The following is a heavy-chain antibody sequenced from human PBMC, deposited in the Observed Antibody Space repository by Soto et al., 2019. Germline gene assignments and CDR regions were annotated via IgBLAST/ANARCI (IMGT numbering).Heavy chain of an antibody. J-gene: IGHJ3*02. CDR1: GFTFSSYD. CDR2: IGTAGDT. CDR3: ARGLSGSQPDDAFDI. D-gene: IGHD1-26*01. Sequence: RLSCAASGFTFSSYDMHWVRQATGKGLEWVSAIGTAGDTYYPGSVKGRFTISRENAKNSLYLQMNSLRAGDTAVYYCARGLSGSQPDDAFDIWGQGTMVTVSS. V-gene: IGHV3-13*01.